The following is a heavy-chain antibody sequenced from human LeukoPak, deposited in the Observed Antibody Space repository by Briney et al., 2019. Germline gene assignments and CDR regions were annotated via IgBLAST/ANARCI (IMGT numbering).Heavy chain of an antibody. J-gene: IGHJ4*02. CDR3: AKDILAYYYDSSGIDY. D-gene: IGHD3-22*01. Sequence: PGGSLRLSCAASGFTFSNYAMHWVRQAPGKGLEWVAVMSYDGSNKYYADSVKGRFTISRDNSKNTLYLQMNSLRAEDTAVYYCAKDILAYYYDSSGIDYWGQGTLVTVSS. CDR2: MSYDGSNK. V-gene: IGHV3-30-3*01. CDR1: GFTFSNYA.